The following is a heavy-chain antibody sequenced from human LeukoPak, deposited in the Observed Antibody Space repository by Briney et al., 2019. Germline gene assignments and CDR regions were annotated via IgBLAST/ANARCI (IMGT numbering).Heavy chain of an antibody. J-gene: IGHJ5*02. CDR3: ARDHSNEMCGGDCFASWFDP. V-gene: IGHV1-46*01. D-gene: IGHD2-21*02. CDR1: GYSFTNYY. Sequence: ASVKVSCKASGYSFTNYYMHWVRQAPGQGLEWMGLINPSAGTTTYAQKFQGRVTVTRDTSTSTVYMDLSSLKSEDTAVYYCARDHSNEMCGGDCFASWFDPWGQGTLVTVSS. CDR2: INPSAGTT.